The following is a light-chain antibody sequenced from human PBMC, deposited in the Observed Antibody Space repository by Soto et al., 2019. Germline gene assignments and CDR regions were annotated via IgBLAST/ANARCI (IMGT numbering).Light chain of an antibody. CDR3: QHYGSSPPIT. CDR1: QSISSW. J-gene: IGKJ5*01. Sequence: TQSPSTLSASVGDRVTITFRASQSISSWLAWYQQKPGQAPRLLIYDASSRATGIPDRFSGGGSGTDFTLTISRLEPEDFAVYYCQHYGSSPPITFGHGTRLEIK. CDR2: DAS. V-gene: IGKV3-20*01.